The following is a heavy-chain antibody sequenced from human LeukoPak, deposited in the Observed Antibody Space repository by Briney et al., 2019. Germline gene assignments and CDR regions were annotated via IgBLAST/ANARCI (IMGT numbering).Heavy chain of an antibody. D-gene: IGHD3-3*01. V-gene: IGHV4-38-2*02. CDR2: IYHSGNT. Sequence: SETLSLTCTVSGYSISSGYYWGWIRQPPGKGLEWIGSIYHSGNTYYNPSLKSRVTISVDTSKNQFSLKLSSVTAADTAVYYCAREGTNDFWSGYYTYYFDYWGQGTLVTVSS. CDR1: GYSISSGYY. CDR3: AREGTNDFWSGYYTYYFDY. J-gene: IGHJ4*02.